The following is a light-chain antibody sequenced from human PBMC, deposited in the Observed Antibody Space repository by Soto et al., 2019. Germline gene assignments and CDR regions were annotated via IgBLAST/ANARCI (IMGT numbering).Light chain of an antibody. V-gene: IGKV3-11*01. J-gene: IGKJ5*01. Sequence: EIVLTQSPATLSLSPGERATLSCRASQSVSTYLAWYQQKPGQAPRLLIYEASIRATGIPVRFSGSGSGTDFTLTITGLEPEDFVVYYCRQRSNSITFGQGTRLEIK. CDR3: RQRSNSIT. CDR2: EAS. CDR1: QSVSTY.